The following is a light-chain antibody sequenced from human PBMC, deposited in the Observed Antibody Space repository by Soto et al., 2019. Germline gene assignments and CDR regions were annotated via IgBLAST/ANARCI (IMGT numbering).Light chain of an antibody. V-gene: IGLV1-44*01. CDR3: ASWDDSLNGGV. CDR2: SDN. Sequence: QSVLTQPPSASGTPGQRVAISCSGSSSDIGSNTVNWYQHLPGTAPQLLMYSDNQRPSGVPDRFSGSKSGTSASLAISGLQSEDEGDYYCASWDDSLNGGVFGGGTKVTVL. CDR1: SSDIGSNT. J-gene: IGLJ3*02.